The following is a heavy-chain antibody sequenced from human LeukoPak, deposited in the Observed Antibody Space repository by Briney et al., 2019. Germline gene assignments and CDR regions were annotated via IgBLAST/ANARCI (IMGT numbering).Heavy chain of an antibody. CDR3: ARDSQPSSHHYYDSSGYPYYYYYMDV. CDR1: GFTFSSYE. J-gene: IGHJ6*03. V-gene: IGHV3-48*03. CDR2: ISSSGSTI. Sequence: GGSLRLSCAAPGFTFSSYEMNWVRQAPGKGLEWVSYISSSGSTIYYADSVKGRFTISRDNAKNSLYLQMNSLRAEDTAVYYCARDSQPSSHHYYDSSGYPYYYYYMDVWGKGTTVTVSS. D-gene: IGHD3-22*01.